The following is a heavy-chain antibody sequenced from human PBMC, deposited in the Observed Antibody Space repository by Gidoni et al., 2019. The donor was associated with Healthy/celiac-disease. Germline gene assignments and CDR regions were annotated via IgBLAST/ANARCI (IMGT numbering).Heavy chain of an antibody. CDR2: MNPNSGNT. V-gene: IGHV1-8*01. CDR1: GYTFTSYD. D-gene: IGHD3-3*01. CDR3: ARHYDFWSGHIGASYYYGMDV. Sequence: QVQLGQSGAEVKKPGASVTVSCKASGYTFTSYDINWVRQATGQGLEWMGWMNPNSGNTGYAQKFQGRVTMTRNTSISTAYMELSSLRSEDTAVYYCARHYDFWSGHIGASYYYGMDVWGQGTTVTVSS. J-gene: IGHJ6*02.